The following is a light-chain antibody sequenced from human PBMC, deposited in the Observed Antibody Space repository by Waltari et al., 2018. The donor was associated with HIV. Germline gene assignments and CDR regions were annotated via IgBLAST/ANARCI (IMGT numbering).Light chain of an antibody. Sequence: EIVMTQSLDSLLVSLGDRDAITCTSSPSLFYSSNSRSYLSWYQRKPAQPPKLLIYWASTRESGVPDRCSGSGSGTDFTLTISSLQAEDVAVYFCHHYYTAPYTFGQGTHLEIK. CDR3: HHYYTAPYT. V-gene: IGKV4-1*01. J-gene: IGKJ2*01. CDR2: WAS. CDR1: PSLFYSSNSRSY.